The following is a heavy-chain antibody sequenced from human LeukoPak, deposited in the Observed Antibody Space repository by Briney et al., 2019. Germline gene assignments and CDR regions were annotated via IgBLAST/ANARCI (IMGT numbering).Heavy chain of an antibody. CDR2: ISSRSSTT. J-gene: IGHJ4*02. CDR1: GFTFSSYS. Sequence: GGSLRLSCAASGFTFSSYSMNWVRQAPGKGLEWVSYISSRSSTTYYADSVKGRFTISRDNAKNSLYLQMNSLRDEDTAVYYCSRDDDYGGRFAVYWGQGTLVTVSS. CDR3: SRDDDYGGRFAVY. V-gene: IGHV3-48*02. D-gene: IGHD4-23*01.